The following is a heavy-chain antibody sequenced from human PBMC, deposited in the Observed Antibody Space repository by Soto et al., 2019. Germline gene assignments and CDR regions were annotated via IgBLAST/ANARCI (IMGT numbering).Heavy chain of an antibody. CDR2: ISGSGGTTYT. CDR3: TSLTVITESGTLEEDN. D-gene: IGHD3-22*01. V-gene: IGHV3-23*01. CDR1: GFTFSSYA. J-gene: IGHJ1*01. Sequence: EVQLLESGGGLVQPGGSLRLSCAASGFTFSSYAMSWVRQAPGKGLEWVSAISGSGGTTYTYYADSVKGRFTISRDNSQNSLELHMNQRTAEHTAVYYFTSLTVITESGTLEEDNWGQGTLVTVST.